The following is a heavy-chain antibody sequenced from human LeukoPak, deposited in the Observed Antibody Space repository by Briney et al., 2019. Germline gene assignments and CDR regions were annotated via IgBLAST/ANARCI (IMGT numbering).Heavy chain of an antibody. V-gene: IGHV1-8*01. CDR1: GYTFTSYD. J-gene: IGHJ6*02. CDR2: MNPNSGNT. D-gene: IGHD2-21*01. Sequence: GASLTVSCKASGYTFTSYDINWVRQATGQGLEWMGWMNPNSGNTGYAQKFQGRVTMTRNTSISTAYMELSSLRSEDTAVYYCARGPYLNYYYYYGMDVWGQGTTVTVS. CDR3: ARGPYLNYYYYYGMDV.